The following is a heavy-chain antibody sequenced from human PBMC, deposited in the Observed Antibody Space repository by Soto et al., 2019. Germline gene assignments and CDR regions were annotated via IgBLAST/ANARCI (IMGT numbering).Heavy chain of an antibody. D-gene: IGHD3-22*01. J-gene: IGHJ4*02. V-gene: IGHV4-59*01. CDR1: GGSISSYY. CDR2: IYYSGST. Sequence: SSETLSLTCTVSGGSISSYYWSWIRQPPGKGLEWIGYIYYSGSTNYNPSLKSRVTISVDTSKNQFSLKLSSVTAADTAVYYCARGDIVATISDYYDSSGYYYDYWGQGTLVTVSS. CDR3: ARGDIVATISDYYDSSGYYYDY.